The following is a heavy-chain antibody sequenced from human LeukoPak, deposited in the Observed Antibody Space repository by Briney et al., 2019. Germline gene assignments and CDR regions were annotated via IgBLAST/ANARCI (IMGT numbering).Heavy chain of an antibody. CDR1: GFTFSSSW. D-gene: IGHD1-7*01. CDR3: ARAGNYYFDL. V-gene: IGHV3-74*01. CDR2: MNADGRTI. J-gene: IGHJ2*01. Sequence: GGSLRLSCAGSGFTFSSSWMHWVRQGPGKGLVWVARMNADGRTINYADSVKGRFTISRDNAKNTLYLQMNSLRTEDAAVYYCARAGNYYFDLWGRGTQVTVSS.